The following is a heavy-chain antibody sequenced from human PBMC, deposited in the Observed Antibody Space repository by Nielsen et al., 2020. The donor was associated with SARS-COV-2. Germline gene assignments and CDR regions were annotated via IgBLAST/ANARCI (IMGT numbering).Heavy chain of an antibody. CDR3: ARDLGDYGDYAGPDY. Sequence: GESLKIYCAASGFTFDDYGMSWVRQAPGKGLEWVSGINWNGGSTGYADSVKGRFTISRDNAKNSLYLQMNSLRAEDTSLYHCARDLGDYGDYAGPDYRGQGTLVTVSS. D-gene: IGHD4-17*01. CDR1: GFTFDDYG. CDR2: INWNGGST. V-gene: IGHV3-20*01. J-gene: IGHJ4*02.